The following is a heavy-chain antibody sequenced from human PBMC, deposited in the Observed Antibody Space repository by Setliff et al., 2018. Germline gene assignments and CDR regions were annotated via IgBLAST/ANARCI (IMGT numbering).Heavy chain of an antibody. CDR1: GYKFNSHW. CDR3: ARRGWGSSSGDCYSPKGCYYYYMDV. Sequence: GESLKISCKGSGYKFNSHWIGWVRQMPGKGLEWMGIIYPGDADTRYSPSFQGQVTISADKSIGTAYLQWSSLKASDTAIYYCARRGWGSSSGDCYSPKGCYYYYMDVWGKGTTVTVSS. V-gene: IGHV5-51*01. CDR2: IYPGDADT. D-gene: IGHD2-21*02. J-gene: IGHJ6*03.